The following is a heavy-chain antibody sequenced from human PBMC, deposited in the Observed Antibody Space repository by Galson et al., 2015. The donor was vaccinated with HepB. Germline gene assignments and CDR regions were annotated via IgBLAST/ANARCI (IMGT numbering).Heavy chain of an antibody. V-gene: IGHV3-23*01. D-gene: IGHD2-15*01. CDR3: AKDFSGAPRGGKYFFDY. J-gene: IGHJ4*02. CDR1: GFTFSNYA. CDR2: IGASGATT. Sequence: SLRLSCAASGFTFSNYAMSWVRQAPGKGLEWVSTIGASGATTYYADSVKGRFTFSRDNSMNTLFLQLSSLRAEDTAVYYCAKDFSGAPRGGKYFFDYWGQGTLVTVS.